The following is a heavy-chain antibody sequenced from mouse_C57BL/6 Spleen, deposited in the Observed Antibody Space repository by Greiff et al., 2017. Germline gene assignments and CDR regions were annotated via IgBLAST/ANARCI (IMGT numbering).Heavy chain of an antibody. D-gene: IGHD1-1*01. CDR1: GFTFSDYG. J-gene: IGHJ2*01. CDR3: ATLSYLYYFDY. V-gene: IGHV5-17*01. CDR2: LSSGSSTL. Sequence: EVKLVESGGGLVKPGGSLKLSCAASGFTFSDYGMHWVRQAPEKGLEWVAYLSSGSSTLYYADTVKGRFTISRDNAKNTLFLQMTSLRSEDTAMYYCATLSYLYYFDYWGQGTTLTVSS.